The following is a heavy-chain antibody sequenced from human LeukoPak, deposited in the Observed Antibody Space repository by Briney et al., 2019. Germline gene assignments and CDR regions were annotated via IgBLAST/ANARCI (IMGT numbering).Heavy chain of an antibody. J-gene: IGHJ4*02. CDR1: GFIFSSYA. Sequence: GSLILSCAASGFIFSSYAMSWVRQAPGKGLEWVSGISDSGGKTDSADSVKGRFTISRDNSKGKVYLQMNSLRAEDTAVYYCVARAGGFRHFDYWGQGTLVTVSS. CDR3: VARAGGFRHFDY. CDR2: ISDSGGKT. D-gene: IGHD3-10*01. V-gene: IGHV3-23*01.